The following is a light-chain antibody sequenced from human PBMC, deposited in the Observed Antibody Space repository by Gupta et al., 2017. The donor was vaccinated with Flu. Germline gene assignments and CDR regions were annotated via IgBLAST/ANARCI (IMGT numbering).Light chain of an antibody. CDR1: QSVSSY. CDR3: QQRKNWPLT. Sequence: EIVLTQFPATLSLPLGERATLSCRASQSVSSYLAWYQQKPGQAPRLLIYDASNRATGIPARFSGSGSGTDFGLTISSLESEDFGVYYCQQRKNWPLTFGEGTKVEIK. J-gene: IGKJ4*01. V-gene: IGKV3-11*01. CDR2: DAS.